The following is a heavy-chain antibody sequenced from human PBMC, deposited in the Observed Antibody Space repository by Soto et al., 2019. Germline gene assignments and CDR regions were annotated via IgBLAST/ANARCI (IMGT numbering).Heavy chain of an antibody. CDR1: GFTFSDYS. Sequence: GGSLRLSCAASGFTFSDYSMNWVRQAPGKGLEWVSYISRSGSDIYYADSVKGRFTISRDNAKNSLFLQMNSLRAEDTAVYYCATVGYCSSTSCQTRYYYGMDVWGQGTTVTVSS. D-gene: IGHD2-2*03. V-gene: IGHV3-11*01. CDR3: ATVGYCSSTSCQTRYYYGMDV. CDR2: ISRSGSDI. J-gene: IGHJ6*02.